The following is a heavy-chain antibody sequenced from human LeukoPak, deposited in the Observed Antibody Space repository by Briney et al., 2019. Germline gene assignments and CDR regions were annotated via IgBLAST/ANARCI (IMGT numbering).Heavy chain of an antibody. CDR2: IKSEANGGTI. CDR3: LGARGDP. V-gene: IGHV3-15*01. J-gene: IGHJ5*02. Sequence: GGSLRLSCVASGFPFPNIWMTWVRQAPGKGLEWVGRIKSEANGGTIDYAAPARGRFIISRDDSNSTLLLELNDLRREDTGVYFLLGARGDPWGQGTPVNVS. CDR1: GFPFPNIW. D-gene: IGHD1-26*01.